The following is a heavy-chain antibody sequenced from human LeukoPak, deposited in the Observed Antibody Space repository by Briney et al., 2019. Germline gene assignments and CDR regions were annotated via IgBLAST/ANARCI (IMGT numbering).Heavy chain of an antibody. CDR1: GGSITSYY. CDR2: IYSRGST. V-gene: IGHV4-4*07. Sequence: SETLSLTCTVSGGSITSYYWSWIRQSAGKGLEWTGRIYSRGSTNYNPSLKSRVTMSVDTSKNQFSLKLSSVTAADTAVYYCARAKNEMATTYYFDYWGQGTLVTVSS. D-gene: IGHD5-24*01. CDR3: ARAKNEMATTYYFDY. J-gene: IGHJ4*02.